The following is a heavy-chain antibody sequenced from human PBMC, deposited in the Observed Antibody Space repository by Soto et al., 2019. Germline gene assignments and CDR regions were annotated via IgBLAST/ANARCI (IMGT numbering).Heavy chain of an antibody. CDR3: ARVPYSSSWYYFDY. CDR2: IYSGGST. D-gene: IGHD6-13*01. CDR1: GFTYRDYW. J-gene: IGHJ4*02. Sequence: GGSLRLSCVASGFTYRDYWMAWVRQAPGKGLEWVSVIYSGGSTYYADSVKGRFTISRDNSKNTLYLQMNSLRAEDTAVYYCARVPYSSSWYYFDYWGQGTLVTVSS. V-gene: IGHV3-53*01.